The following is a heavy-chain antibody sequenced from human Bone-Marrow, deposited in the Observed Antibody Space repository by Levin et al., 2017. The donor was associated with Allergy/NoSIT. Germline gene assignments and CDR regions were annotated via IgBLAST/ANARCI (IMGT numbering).Heavy chain of an antibody. D-gene: IGHD3-10*01. CDR3: ARDRKNIGGDWYDP. J-gene: IGHJ5*02. CDR2: ISSSGISR. CDR1: GFMFSDYY. Sequence: GGSLRLSCEASGFMFSDYYMTWIRQAPGKGLEWVSYISSSGISRYYADSVEGRFTISRDNAKNSLYLQMDSLRVEDTAVYYCARDRKNIGGDWYDPWGQGTLVTVSS. V-gene: IGHV3-11*01.